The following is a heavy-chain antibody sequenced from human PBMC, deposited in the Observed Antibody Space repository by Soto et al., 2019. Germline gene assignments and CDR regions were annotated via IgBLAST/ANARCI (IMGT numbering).Heavy chain of an antibody. D-gene: IGHD3-3*01. J-gene: IGHJ4*02. CDR2: ISGSGGDT. Sequence: EVQLLESGGGLVQPGGSLRLSCSASGFTFTSYAMSWVRQAPGKGLEWVSGISGSGGDTKSADSVKGRFTISRDNFKNMLYLQMNSLRAEDTAVYYCAKHDFWTLYKTGLDSCGQGTLVTGSS. CDR1: GFTFTSYA. CDR3: AKHDFWTLYKTGLDS. V-gene: IGHV3-23*01.